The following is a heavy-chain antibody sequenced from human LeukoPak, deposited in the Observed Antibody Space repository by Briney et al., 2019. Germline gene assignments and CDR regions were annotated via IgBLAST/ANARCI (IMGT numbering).Heavy chain of an antibody. Sequence: GGFLRLSCAASGFTFSDHYMDWVRQAPGKGLEWVGRIRKKTNSYTTEYAASVKGRFTISRDDSKNSLYLQMNSLKTEDTAVYYCGRGFYKSGWNLDCWGQGTLVTVSS. D-gene: IGHD6-19*01. CDR2: IRKKTNSYTT. J-gene: IGHJ4*02. CDR3: GRGFYKSGWNLDC. V-gene: IGHV3-72*01. CDR1: GFTFSDHY.